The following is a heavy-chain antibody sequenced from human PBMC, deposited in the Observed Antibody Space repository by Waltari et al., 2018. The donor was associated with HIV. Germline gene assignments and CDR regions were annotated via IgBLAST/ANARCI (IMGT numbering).Heavy chain of an antibody. D-gene: IGHD3-3*01. CDR3: ARLNTYDAYGMDV. CDR2: IYYSGST. J-gene: IGHJ6*02. V-gene: IGHV4-39*01. Sequence: QLQLQESGPGLVKPSETLSLTCTVSGGSISSSSYYWGWIRQPPGKGLEWIGSIYYSGSTYYNPSLKSRVTISVDTSKNQFSLKLSSVTAADTAVYYCARLNTYDAYGMDVWGQGTTVTVSS. CDR1: GGSISSSSYY.